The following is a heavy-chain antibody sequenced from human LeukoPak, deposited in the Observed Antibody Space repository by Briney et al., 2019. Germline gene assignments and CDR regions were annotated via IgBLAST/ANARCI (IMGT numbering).Heavy chain of an antibody. CDR1: GFTFSSYA. CDR2: ISSSSSYI. V-gene: IGHV3-21*01. Sequence: GGSLRLSCAASGFTFSSYAMNWVRQAPGKGLEWVSSISSSSSYIYYADSLKGRFTISRDNAKKSVYLQMNSLRAEDTAVYYCAMGGYSSGYYYFDYWGQGTLVTVSS. J-gene: IGHJ4*02. CDR3: AMGGYSSGYYYFDY. D-gene: IGHD3-22*01.